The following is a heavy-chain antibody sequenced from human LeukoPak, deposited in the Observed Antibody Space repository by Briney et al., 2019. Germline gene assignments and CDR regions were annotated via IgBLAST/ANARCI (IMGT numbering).Heavy chain of an antibody. CDR3: ARALRRNYGLVSPYYDLDV. J-gene: IGHJ6*04. V-gene: IGHV1-2*02. CDR2: INPNSGGT. Sequence: ASVKVSCKASGYTFTSYYMHWVRQAPGQGLEWMGWINPNSGGTNYAQKFQGRVTMTRDTSISTAYMELSRLRSDDTAVYYCARALRRNYGLVSPYYDLDVWGKGTTVTVSS. D-gene: IGHD4-11*01. CDR1: GYTFTSYY.